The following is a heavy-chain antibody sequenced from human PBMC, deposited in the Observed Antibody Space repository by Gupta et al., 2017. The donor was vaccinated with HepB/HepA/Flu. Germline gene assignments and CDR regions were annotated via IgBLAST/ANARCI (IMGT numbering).Heavy chain of an antibody. CDR1: GFAFRSCG. Sequence: QVQLVESGGGVVRPARSLRLSCAASGFAFRSCGMHWVRQAPGEGLERVAVISNDGSNTYYADSVKGRFTISRDNSKNTLYLQMNSLRAEDTAVYYCAGGWEFTDYWGQGTLVTVSS. D-gene: IGHD6-19*01. V-gene: IGHV3-30*03. CDR2: ISNDGSNT. CDR3: AGGWEFTDY. J-gene: IGHJ4*02.